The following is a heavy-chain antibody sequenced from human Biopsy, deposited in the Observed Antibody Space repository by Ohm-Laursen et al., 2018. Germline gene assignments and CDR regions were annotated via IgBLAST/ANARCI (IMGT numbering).Heavy chain of an antibody. J-gene: IGHJ1*01. V-gene: IGHV1-69*06. Sequence: ASVKVSCNAPGGTFSNYGVNWVRQAPGQGLEWLGGNIPILGTGNYAQKFQNRVTVAADTSTSTATMELRSLRSDDTAVYYCATKLTGYFHHWGQGTLVIVSS. CDR1: GGTFSNYG. CDR3: ATKLTGYFHH. CDR2: NIPILGTG. D-gene: IGHD3-9*01.